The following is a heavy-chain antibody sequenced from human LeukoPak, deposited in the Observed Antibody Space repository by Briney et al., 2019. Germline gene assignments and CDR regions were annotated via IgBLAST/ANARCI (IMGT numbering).Heavy chain of an antibody. CDR1: GFTFDDYA. Sequence: GGSLRLSCAASGFTFDDYAMHWVRQAPGKGLEWVSGISWNSGSIGYADSVKGRFTISGDNAKNSLYLQMNSLRAEDTALYYCAKDTGLVWFGFPYYYGMDVWGQGTTVTVSS. CDR2: ISWNSGSI. J-gene: IGHJ6*02. V-gene: IGHV3-9*01. CDR3: AKDTGLVWFGFPYYYGMDV. D-gene: IGHD3-10*01.